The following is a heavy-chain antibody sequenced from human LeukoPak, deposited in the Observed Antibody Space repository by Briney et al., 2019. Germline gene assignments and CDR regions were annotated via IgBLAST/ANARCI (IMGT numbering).Heavy chain of an antibody. J-gene: IGHJ4*02. CDR3: ARVPRHYDSSGYLPLA. V-gene: IGHV3-20*04. CDR2: INWNGGST. Sequence: PGGSLRLSCAASGFTFDDYGMSWVRQAPGKGLEWVSGINWNGGSTGYADSVKGRFTISRDNAKNSLYLQMNSLRAEDTALYYCARVPRHYDSSGYLPLAWGQGTLVTVSS. CDR1: GFTFDDYG. D-gene: IGHD3-22*01.